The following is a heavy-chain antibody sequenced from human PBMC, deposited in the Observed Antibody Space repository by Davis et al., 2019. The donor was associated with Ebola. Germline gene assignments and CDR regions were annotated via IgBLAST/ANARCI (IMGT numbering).Heavy chain of an antibody. V-gene: IGHV1-18*04. CDR1: GYTFTNYG. CDR2: INPHNGNT. CDR3: ARDFIAAAGKGFDS. J-gene: IGHJ4*02. D-gene: IGHD6-13*01. Sequence: AASVKVSCKASGYTFTNYGITWVRQAPGQGLEWMGWINPHNGNTNYAQNVQGRVIMTSDTATTTAYMELRSLRSDDTAVYYCARDFIAAAGKGFDSWGQGTLVTVSS.